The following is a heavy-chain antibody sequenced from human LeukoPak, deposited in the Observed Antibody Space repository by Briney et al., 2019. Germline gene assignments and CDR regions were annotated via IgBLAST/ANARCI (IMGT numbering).Heavy chain of an antibody. D-gene: IGHD3-22*01. CDR1: GGTFSSYA. J-gene: IGHJ4*02. Sequence: GASVKVSCKASGGTFSSYAISWVRQAPGQGLEWMGRIIPILGIANYAQKFQGRVTITADKSTSTAYMELSSLRSEDTAVYYCARAQTGYYYDSSVGPPSGNYFDYWGQGTLVTVSS. CDR2: IIPILGIA. CDR3: ARAQTGYYYDSSVGPPSGNYFDY. V-gene: IGHV1-69*04.